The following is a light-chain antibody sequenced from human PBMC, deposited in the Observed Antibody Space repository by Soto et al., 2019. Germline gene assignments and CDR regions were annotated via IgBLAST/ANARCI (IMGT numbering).Light chain of an antibody. CDR2: AAS. J-gene: IGKJ1*01. CDR3: QQANTFPWT. V-gene: IGKV1-12*01. Sequence: DIQMTQSPSTVSASVGDRVTIACRASLGISSRLAWYQQKPGTPPKLLIYAASTLHSGVPPRFSGSGSGTDFTLTISSLLPEDFATYYCQQANTFPWTFGQGTKVGIK. CDR1: LGISSR.